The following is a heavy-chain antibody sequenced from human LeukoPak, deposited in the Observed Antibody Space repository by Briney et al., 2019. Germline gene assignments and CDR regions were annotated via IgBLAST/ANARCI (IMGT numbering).Heavy chain of an antibody. V-gene: IGHV3-43*02. CDR3: TQDYMVSCLV. CDR2: VTENGGTT. J-gene: IGHJ4*02. D-gene: IGHD2-15*01. CDR1: GFSFNKYP. Sequence: GGSLSLSCAASGFSFNKYPMYWVRQRPGQGLEWVALVTENGGTTFYAGSVQGRFTISRDNSKNSVYLLRNSLITDATALYYSTQDYMVSCLVWGGGTVVSVS.